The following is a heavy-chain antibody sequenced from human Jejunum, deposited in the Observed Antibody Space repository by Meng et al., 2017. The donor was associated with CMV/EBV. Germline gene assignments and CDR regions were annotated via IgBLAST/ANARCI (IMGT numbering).Heavy chain of an antibody. D-gene: IGHD3-22*01. J-gene: IGHJ4*02. CDR2: IYTNGRA. CDR1: GGSLTNYY. CDR3: ARSGYYYDTTGYSPFDY. V-gene: IGHV4-4*07. Sequence: PHGAGPGLLRPSETLSLTCSVSGGSLTNYYGNWIRQTAGKGLEWIWRIYTNGRAIYHPSLVSRVSISEDTSKNQFSLRLTSVTAADTAVYYCARSGYYYDTTGYSPFDYWGQGALVTVSS.